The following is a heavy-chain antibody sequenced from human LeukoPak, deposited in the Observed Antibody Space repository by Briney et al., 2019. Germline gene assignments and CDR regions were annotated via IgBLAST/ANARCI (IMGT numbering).Heavy chain of an antibody. V-gene: IGHV4-30-4*08. CDR1: GGSISSGDYY. D-gene: IGHD3-22*01. CDR2: IYYSGST. J-gene: IGHJ5*02. Sequence: PSETLSLTCTVSGGSISSGDYYWSWIRQPPGKGLEWNGYIYYSGSTYYNPSLKSRVTISVDTSKNQFSLKLSSVTAADTAVYYCARDKGHYYDSSGLQGFDPWGQGTLVTVSS. CDR3: ARDKGHYYDSSGLQGFDP.